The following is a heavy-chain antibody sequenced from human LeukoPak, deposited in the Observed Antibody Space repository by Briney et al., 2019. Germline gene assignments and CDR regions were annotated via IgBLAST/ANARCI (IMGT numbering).Heavy chain of an antibody. J-gene: IGHJ4*02. Sequence: SETLSLTCTVYGGSISSSSYGWGWIRQPPGKGLEWIGSVYYSGSTYYNPSLKSRVTISVDTSKNLFSLKLSSVTAAYTAVYYCARHSVCSGGSCHGGFGYWGQGTLVTVSS. CDR2: VYYSGST. V-gene: IGHV4-39*01. CDR3: ARHSVCSGGSCHGGFGY. CDR1: GGSISSSSYG. D-gene: IGHD2-15*01.